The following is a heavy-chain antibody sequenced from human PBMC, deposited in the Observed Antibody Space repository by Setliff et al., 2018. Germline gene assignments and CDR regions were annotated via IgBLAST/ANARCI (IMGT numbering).Heavy chain of an antibody. Sequence: PSETLSLTCTVSGDSISSYYWSWIRQPAGKGLEWIGRIYSSGSTNFNPSLKSRVTMSMDTSKNQFSLNLTSVTAADTAVYYCARATSGWYSAYYYYMDVWGKGTTVTVSS. D-gene: IGHD6-19*01. V-gene: IGHV4-4*07. CDR1: GDSISSYY. CDR2: IYSSGST. CDR3: ARATSGWYSAYYYYMDV. J-gene: IGHJ6*03.